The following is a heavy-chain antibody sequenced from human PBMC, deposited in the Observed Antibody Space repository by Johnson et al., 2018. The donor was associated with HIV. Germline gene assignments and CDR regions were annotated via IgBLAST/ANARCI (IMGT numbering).Heavy chain of an antibody. V-gene: IGHV3-7*01. CDR2: IKQDGSER. CDR3: ARNGGYYYGAFDI. J-gene: IGHJ3*02. CDR1: GFTFSSYA. D-gene: IGHD3-22*01. Sequence: VQLVESGGGVVQPGRSLRLSCAASGFTFSSYALHWVRQAPGKGLEWVANIKQDGSERYYVDSVKGRFTISRDNAKNSLYLQMNSLRAEDTAVYYCARNGGYYYGAFDIWGQGTNVTVSS.